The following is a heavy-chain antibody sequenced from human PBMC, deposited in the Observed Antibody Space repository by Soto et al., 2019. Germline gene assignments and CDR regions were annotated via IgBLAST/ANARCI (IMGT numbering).Heavy chain of an antibody. J-gene: IGHJ4*02. D-gene: IGHD3-16*02. CDR1: GFTFSSYA. CDR2: ISGSGGST. CDR3: AKVRGGGYDYVWGSYRFGHFDY. V-gene: IGHV3-23*01. Sequence: EVQLLESGGGLVQPGGSLRLSCAASGFTFSSYAMSWVRQAPGKGLEWVSAISGSGGSTYYADSVKGRFTISRDNSKTTWYLQMNSLRAEDTAVYYCAKVRGGGYDYVWGSYRFGHFDYWGQGTLVTVSS.